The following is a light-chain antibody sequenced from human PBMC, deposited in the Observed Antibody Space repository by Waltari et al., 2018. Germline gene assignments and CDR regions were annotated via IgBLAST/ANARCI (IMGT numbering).Light chain of an antibody. Sequence: DTVLTQSPDSLAVSLGERATINCKSSQSVLYSPNNKNYLAWYQHKEGQPPKLLIYWASARESGVPDRCSGSGSGTDFTLTISSLQAEDVAVYYCLQYSTTPRTFGPGTKVEIK. CDR2: WAS. CDR1: QSVLYSPNNKNY. J-gene: IGKJ3*01. CDR3: LQYSTTPRT. V-gene: IGKV4-1*01.